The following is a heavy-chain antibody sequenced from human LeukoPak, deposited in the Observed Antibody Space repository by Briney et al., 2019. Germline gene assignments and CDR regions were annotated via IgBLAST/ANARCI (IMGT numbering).Heavy chain of an antibody. Sequence: GGSLRLSCAASGNYWMHWVRQAPGKGLVWVSHVNSDGSWTSHADSVKGRFTISKGNAKNTVYLQMNNLRTEDTAVYYCVSFYETNWGRGTLVTVSS. CDR1: GNYW. J-gene: IGHJ4*02. D-gene: IGHD2-2*01. V-gene: IGHV3-74*01. CDR3: VSFYETN. CDR2: VNSDGSWT.